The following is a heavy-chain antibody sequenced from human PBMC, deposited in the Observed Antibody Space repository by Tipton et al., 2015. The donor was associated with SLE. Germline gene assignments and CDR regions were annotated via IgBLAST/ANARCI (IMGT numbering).Heavy chain of an antibody. J-gene: IGHJ4*02. CDR1: GGTFSSYA. Sequence: QSGPEVKKPGSSVKVSCKASGGTFSSYAISWVRQAPGQGLEWMGGVIPIFGTANYAQKFQGRVTITADESTSTAYMELSSLRSEATAVYYCARLVGATTGASFDYWGQGTLVTVSS. CDR2: VIPIFGTA. V-gene: IGHV1-69*01. CDR3: ARLVGATTGASFDY. D-gene: IGHD1-26*01.